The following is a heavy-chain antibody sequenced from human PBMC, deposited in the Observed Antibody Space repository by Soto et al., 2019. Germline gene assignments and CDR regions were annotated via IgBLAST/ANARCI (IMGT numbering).Heavy chain of an antibody. V-gene: IGHV4-59*01. CDR2: IYFRGTT. D-gene: IGHD3-22*01. J-gene: IGHJ4*02. CDR1: GGSISSYY. Sequence: TSETLSLTCTVSGGSISSYYWSWIRQPPGKGLEWIGYIYFRGTTNYNPSLKSRVTMSADTSKNQFSLKLNSVTAADTAVYYCARMNYYDTSGYPFDYWGQGMMATVSS. CDR3: ARMNYYDTSGYPFDY.